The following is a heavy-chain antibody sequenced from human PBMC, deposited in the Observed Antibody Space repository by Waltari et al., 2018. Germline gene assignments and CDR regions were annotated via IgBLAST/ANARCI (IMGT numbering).Heavy chain of an antibody. CDR1: GVSISDYY. D-gene: IGHD3-16*01. J-gene: IGHJ1*01. V-gene: IGHV4-4*07. Sequence: QVQLQESGPRLVEPCETLSLTCRISGVSISDYYWSWIRQPAGKGLEFIGRVYTTGTTDYNPSLRSRATVSVDKSKNHFSLSLTSVTAADTAIYYCARGYSDDGGEYFQHWGQGTLVSVSS. CDR3: ARGYSDDGGEYFQH. CDR2: VYTTGTT.